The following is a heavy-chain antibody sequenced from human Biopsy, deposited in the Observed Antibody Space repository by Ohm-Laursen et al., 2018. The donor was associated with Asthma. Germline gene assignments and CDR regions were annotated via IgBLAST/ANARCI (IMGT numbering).Heavy chain of an antibody. CDR1: GYTFNSAG. D-gene: IGHD3-10*01. J-gene: IGHJ6*02. CDR2: INVYNGNT. CDR3: ARAVDYSHYYGIDV. Sequence: GASVKVSCKTSGYTFNSAGITWARQAPGQGLEWMGWINVYNGNTKVAQKLQDRVTMITDTSTSTAYMELRSLRSDDTAVYFCARAVDYSHYYGIDVWGQGTTVTVS. V-gene: IGHV1-18*01.